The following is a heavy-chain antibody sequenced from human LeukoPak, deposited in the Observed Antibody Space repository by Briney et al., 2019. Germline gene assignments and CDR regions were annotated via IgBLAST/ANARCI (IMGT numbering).Heavy chain of an antibody. D-gene: IGHD6-19*01. Sequence: ASVNVSFTVSGYTLTELSMHWVRQAPGKGLEWMGGFDPEDGETIYAQKFQGRVTMTEDTSTDTAYMELSSLRSEDTAVYYCATASRDSSGWYGYYFDYWGQGTLVTVSS. CDR2: FDPEDGET. V-gene: IGHV1-24*01. J-gene: IGHJ4*02. CDR3: ATASRDSSGWYGYYFDY. CDR1: GYTLTELS.